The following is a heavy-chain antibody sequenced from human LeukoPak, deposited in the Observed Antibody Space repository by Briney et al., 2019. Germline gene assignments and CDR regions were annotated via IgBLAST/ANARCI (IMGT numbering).Heavy chain of an antibody. J-gene: IGHJ5*02. D-gene: IGHD3-10*01. CDR1: GYTFTSYG. CDR2: ISAYNGNT. Sequence: ASVKVSCKASGYTFTSYGISWVRQAPGQGLEWTGWISAYNGNTNYAQKLQGRVTMTTDTSTSTAYMELRSLRSDDTAVYYCARNVRGVIKSWFDPWGQGTLVTVSS. V-gene: IGHV1-18*01. CDR3: ARNVRGVIKSWFDP.